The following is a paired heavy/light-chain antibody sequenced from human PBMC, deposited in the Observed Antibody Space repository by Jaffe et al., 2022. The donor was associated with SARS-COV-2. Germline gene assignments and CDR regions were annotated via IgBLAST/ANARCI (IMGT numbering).Light chain of an antibody. CDR1: SSNIGKNY. J-gene: IGLJ2*01. Sequence: QSVLTQPPSVSAAPGQKVTISCSGSSSNIGKNYVSWYQQFPGTAPKLLIYENNKRPSGIPDRFSGSKSGTSATLGITGLQTGDEADYYCGTWDDNLSVFGGGTKLTVL. CDR3: GTWDDNLSV. V-gene: IGLV1-51*01. CDR2: ENN.
Heavy chain of an antibody. Sequence: QVLLVESGGTLVRPGGSLRLSCATAGFTFSDYYMTWIRQAPGKGLEWVSYISSSGDFIYYADSVKGRFTISRDNAINSLFLRMNSLRAEDTAVYYCARRIVTIRGVGKAVYFDYWGQGTPVTVAS. CDR1: GFTFSDYY. CDR2: ISSSGDFI. V-gene: IGHV3-11*01. J-gene: IGHJ4*02. D-gene: IGHD3-10*01. CDR3: ARRIVTIRGVGKAVYFDY.